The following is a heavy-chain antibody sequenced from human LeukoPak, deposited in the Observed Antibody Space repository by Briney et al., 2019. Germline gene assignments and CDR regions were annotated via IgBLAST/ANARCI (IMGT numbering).Heavy chain of an antibody. V-gene: IGHV3-30*18. J-gene: IGHJ4*02. Sequence: PGGSLRLSCAASGFTFGSYGMHWVRQAPGKGLEWVAVITYDGSNKYYADSVKGRFTISRDNSKNTLYLQMNSLRAEDTAVYYCAKERFYGGDSRGPYFDYWGQGTLVTVSS. CDR2: ITYDGSNK. CDR1: GFTFGSYG. D-gene: IGHD4-23*01. CDR3: AKERFYGGDSRGPYFDY.